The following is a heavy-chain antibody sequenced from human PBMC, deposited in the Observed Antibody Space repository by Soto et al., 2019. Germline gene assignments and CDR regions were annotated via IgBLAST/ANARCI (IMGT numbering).Heavy chain of an antibody. V-gene: IGHV4-61*01. J-gene: IGHJ5*02. CDR2: IYYIGST. CDR1: GDSVSSGNYY. Sequence: SETLSLTCTVSGDSVSSGNYYWSWIRQPPGKGLEWIGYIYYIGSTNYNPSLKSRVTISLDTSKNQFSLKLSSVTAAGTAVYYCARARAVGNTRLFDRWGQGTLVTVSS. D-gene: IGHD1-1*01. CDR3: ARARAVGNTRLFDR.